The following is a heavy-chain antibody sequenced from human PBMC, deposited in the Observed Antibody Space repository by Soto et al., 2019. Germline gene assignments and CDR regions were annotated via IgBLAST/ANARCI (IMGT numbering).Heavy chain of an antibody. V-gene: IGHV3-23*01. CDR3: AKDPVAYYYDSSGYMVY. D-gene: IGHD3-22*01. CDR1: GFTFSNFE. CDR2: ISGSGGST. J-gene: IGHJ1*01. Sequence: PXGSLRLSCAASGFTFSNFEMHWVRQAPGKGLEWVSAISGSGGSTYYADSVKGRFTISRDNSKNTLYLQMNSLRAEDTAVYYCAKDPVAYYYDSSGYMVYWGQGPLVTVSS.